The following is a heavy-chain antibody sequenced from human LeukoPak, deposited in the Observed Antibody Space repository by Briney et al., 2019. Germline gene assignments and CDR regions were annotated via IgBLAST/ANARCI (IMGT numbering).Heavy chain of an antibody. J-gene: IGHJ4*02. V-gene: IGHV4-59*01. D-gene: IGHD3-10*01. CDR1: GGSISSYY. CDR3: ASLGVLWFGELSFDY. CDR2: IYYSGST. Sequence: SETLSLTCTVSGGSISSYYWSWIRQPPGKGLEWIGYIYYSGSTNYNPSLKSRVTISVDTSKNQFSLKLSSVTAADTAVYCCASLGVLWFGELSFDYWGQGTLVTVSS.